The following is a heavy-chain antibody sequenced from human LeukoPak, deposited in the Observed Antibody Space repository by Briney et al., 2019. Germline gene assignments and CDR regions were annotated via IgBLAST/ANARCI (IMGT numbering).Heavy chain of an antibody. J-gene: IGHJ1*01. D-gene: IGHD6-19*01. CDR2: IIPIFGTA. CDR3: ARALGIAVAGRYFQH. CDR1: GGTFSSYA. Sequence: SVKVSCKASGGTFSSYAISWVRQAPGQGLEWMGGIIPIFGTANYAQKFQGRVTITADESTSTAYMEPSSLRSEDTAVYYCARALGIAVAGRYFQHWGQGTLVTVSS. V-gene: IGHV1-69*13.